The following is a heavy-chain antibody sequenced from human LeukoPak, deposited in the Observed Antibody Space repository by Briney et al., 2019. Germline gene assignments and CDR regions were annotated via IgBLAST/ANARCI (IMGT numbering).Heavy chain of an antibody. D-gene: IGHD5-12*01. CDR1: GFTFSTYN. J-gene: IGHJ4*02. CDR2: ISSSSSTI. Sequence: GGSLRLSCAASGFTFSTYNMNWVRQAPGKGLEWASYISSSSSTIYYADSVKGRFTISRDNAMNSLSLQMNSLRAEDSAVYYCASSYGYAYYFDNWGQGTLVTVSS. V-gene: IGHV3-48*01. CDR3: ASSYGYAYYFDN.